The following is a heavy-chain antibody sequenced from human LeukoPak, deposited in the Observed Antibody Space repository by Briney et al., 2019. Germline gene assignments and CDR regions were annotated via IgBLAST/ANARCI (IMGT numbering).Heavy chain of an antibody. V-gene: IGHV4-30-4*07. CDR2: ISYSGST. D-gene: IGHD6-19*01. J-gene: IGHJ4*02. Sequence: SQTLSLTCAVSGGSITSGGYSWNWIRQPPGKGLEWIGYISYSGSTNNNPSLKSRVTTSLDTSKNQFSLKLTSVTTADSAMYYCAGSSGWSGVLDYWGQGTLVTVSS. CDR1: GGSITSGGYS. CDR3: AGSSGWSGVLDY.